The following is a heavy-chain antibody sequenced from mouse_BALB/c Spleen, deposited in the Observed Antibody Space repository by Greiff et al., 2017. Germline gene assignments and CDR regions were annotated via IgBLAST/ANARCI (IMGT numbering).Heavy chain of an antibody. CDR2: ISSGGSYT. J-gene: IGHJ3*01. CDR1: GFTFSSYT. D-gene: IGHD2-4*01. Sequence: EVQGVESGGGLVKPGGSLKLSCAASGFTFSSYTMSWVRQTPEKRLEWVATISSGGSYTYYPDSVKGRFTISRDNAKNTLYLQMSSLKSEDTAMYYCTSLSTMITGWFAYWGQGTLVTVSA. V-gene: IGHV5-6-4*01. CDR3: TSLSTMITGWFAY.